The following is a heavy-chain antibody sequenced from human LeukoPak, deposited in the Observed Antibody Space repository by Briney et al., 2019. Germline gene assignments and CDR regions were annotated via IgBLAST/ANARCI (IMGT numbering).Heavy chain of an antibody. Sequence: PGGSLRLSCAASGFTVSSNYMSWVRQAPGKGLEWVSVIYSGGSTYYADSVKGRFTISRDNSKNTLYLQMNGLRAEDTAVYYCALKGAVRAGDYYYMDVWGKGTTVTVSS. J-gene: IGHJ6*03. CDR1: GFTVSSNY. V-gene: IGHV3-53*01. D-gene: IGHD3-10*02. CDR2: IYSGGST. CDR3: ALKGAVRAGDYYYMDV.